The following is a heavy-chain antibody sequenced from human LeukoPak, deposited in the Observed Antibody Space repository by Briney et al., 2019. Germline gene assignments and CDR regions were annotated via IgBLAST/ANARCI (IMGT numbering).Heavy chain of an antibody. CDR2: ISSSSSTI. Sequence: PGGSLRLSCAASGFTFSSYSMKWVRQAPGKGLEWVSFISSSSSTIYYADSVKGRFTISRDNAKNSLYLQMNSLRAEDTAVYYCARDRGGSYSASDYWGQGTLVTVSS. J-gene: IGHJ4*02. V-gene: IGHV3-48*04. D-gene: IGHD1-26*01. CDR3: ARDRGGSYSASDY. CDR1: GFTFSSYS.